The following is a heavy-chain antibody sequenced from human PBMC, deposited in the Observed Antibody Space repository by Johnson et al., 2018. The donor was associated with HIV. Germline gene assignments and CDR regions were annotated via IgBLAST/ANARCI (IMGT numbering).Heavy chain of an antibody. CDR2: LFSGGTT. D-gene: IGHD4-17*01. J-gene: IGHJ3*02. V-gene: IGHV3-66*01. Sequence: EVHLVESGGGLVQPGGSLRLSCAASGVTVSSNYMTWVRQAPGKGLEWVSVLFSGGTTYYADSVKGRFTISRDNAKKSLYLQMNSLRDEDTAVYYCARESTPGGADYVGYGVDSWGQGTMVTVSS. CDR1: GVTVSSNY. CDR3: ARESTPGGADYVGYGVDS.